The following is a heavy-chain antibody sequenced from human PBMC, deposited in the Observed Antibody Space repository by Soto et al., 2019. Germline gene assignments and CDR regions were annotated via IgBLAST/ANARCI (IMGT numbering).Heavy chain of an antibody. V-gene: IGHV1-18*01. J-gene: IGHJ5*02. CDR1: GYTFTSYG. D-gene: IGHD2-21*01. CDR2: ISAYNGNT. CDR3: ARDLGGGGGNWFDP. Sequence: QVQLVQSGAEVKKPGASVKVSCKASGYTFTSYGISWVRQAPGQGLEWMGWISAYNGNTNYAQKLQGRVTMTTDTSTSAADMVRGSLRADDAAVYYCARDLGGGGGNWFDPWGQGTLVTVSS.